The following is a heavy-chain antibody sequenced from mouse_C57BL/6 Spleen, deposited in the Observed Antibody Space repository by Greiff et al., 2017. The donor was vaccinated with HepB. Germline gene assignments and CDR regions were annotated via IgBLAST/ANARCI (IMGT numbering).Heavy chain of an antibody. CDR1: GYTFTEYT. CDR2: FYPGSGSI. D-gene: IGHD1-1*01. J-gene: IGHJ4*01. Sequence: VQLQQSGAELVKPGASVKLSCKASGYTFTEYTIHWVKQRSGQGLEWIGWFYPGSGSIKYNEKFKDKATLTADKSSSTVYMELSRLTSADSAVYFCAIHEEATVVAADYAMDYWGQGTSVTVSS. V-gene: IGHV1-62-2*01. CDR3: AIHEEATVVAADYAMDY.